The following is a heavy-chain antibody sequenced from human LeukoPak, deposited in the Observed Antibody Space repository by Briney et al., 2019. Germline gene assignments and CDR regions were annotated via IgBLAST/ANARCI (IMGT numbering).Heavy chain of an antibody. J-gene: IGHJ4*02. CDR3: AKLLRAGRLLTISLDS. D-gene: IGHD3-10*01. CDR1: GFTFSSSA. V-gene: IGHV3-23*01. Sequence: GGSLRLSCAASGFTFSSSAMSWVRQAPGKGLEWVSAVSGSGGTTHYADSAKGRFTISRDNSKNTLYLQLNSLRAEDTAVYYCAKLLRAGRLLTISLDSWGQGTLVTVSS. CDR2: VSGSGGTT.